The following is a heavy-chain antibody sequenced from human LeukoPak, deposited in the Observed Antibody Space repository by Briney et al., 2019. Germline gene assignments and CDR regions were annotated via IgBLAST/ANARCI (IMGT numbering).Heavy chain of an antibody. Sequence: ASVKVSCKVSGYTLTELSMHWVRQAPGKGLEWMGGFDPEDGETIYAQKFQGRVTMTEDTSTDTAYMELSSLRSEDTAAYYCATLPGIAAAGTGGGVDYWGQGTLVTVSS. D-gene: IGHD6-13*01. CDR1: GYTLTELS. V-gene: IGHV1-24*01. CDR2: FDPEDGET. J-gene: IGHJ4*02. CDR3: ATLPGIAAAGTGGGVDY.